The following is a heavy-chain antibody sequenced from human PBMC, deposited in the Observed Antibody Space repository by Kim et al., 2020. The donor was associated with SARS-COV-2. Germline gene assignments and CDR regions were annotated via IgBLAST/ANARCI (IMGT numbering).Heavy chain of an antibody. CDR2: ISYDGSNK. D-gene: IGHD5-12*01. CDR3: AKDRGYDFNYYYYGMDV. V-gene: IGHV3-30*18. CDR1: GFTFSSYG. Sequence: GGSLRLSCAASGFTFSSYGMHWVRQAPGKGLEWVAVISYDGSNKYYADSVKGRFTISRDNSKNTLYLQMNSLRAEDTAVYYCAKDRGYDFNYYYYGMDVWGQGTTVTVSS. J-gene: IGHJ6*02.